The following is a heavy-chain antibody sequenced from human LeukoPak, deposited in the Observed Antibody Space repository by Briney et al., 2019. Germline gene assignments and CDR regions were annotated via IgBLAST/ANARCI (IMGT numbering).Heavy chain of an antibody. V-gene: IGHV3-11*01. CDR2: ISSSGSTI. CDR3: AREGIAAAGLMDV. CDR1: GFTFSDYY. J-gene: IGHJ6*04. D-gene: IGHD6-13*01. Sequence: GGSLRLSCAASGFTFSDYYMGWIRQAPGKGLEWVSYISSSGSTIYYADSGKGRFTISRDNAKNSLYLQMNSLRAEDTAVYYCAREGIAAAGLMDVWGKGTTVTVSS.